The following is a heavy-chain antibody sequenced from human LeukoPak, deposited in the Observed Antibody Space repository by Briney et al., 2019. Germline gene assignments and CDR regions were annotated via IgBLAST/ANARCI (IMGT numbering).Heavy chain of an antibody. V-gene: IGHV3-21*04. D-gene: IGHD4-17*01. CDR2: ISSSSSYI. CDR3: AKAAGPYGDYVSFMDY. Sequence: GGSLRLSCAASGFTSSSYSMTWVRQAPGKGLEWVSSISSSSSYIYYADSVKGRFTISRDNAKNSLYLQMNSLRAEDTALYYCAKAAGPYGDYVSFMDYWGQGTLVTVSS. CDR1: GFTSSSYS. J-gene: IGHJ4*02.